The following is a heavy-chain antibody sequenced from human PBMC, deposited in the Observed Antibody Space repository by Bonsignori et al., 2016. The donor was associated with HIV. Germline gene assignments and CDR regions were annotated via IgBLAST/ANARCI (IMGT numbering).Heavy chain of an antibody. CDR2: MNPNSGNT. CDR3: ARERNGPPFDP. Sequence: WVRQAPGQGLEWMGWMNPNSGNTGYAQKFQGRVTMTRNTSISTAYMELSSLRSEDTAVYYCARERNGPPFDPWGQGTLVTVSS. D-gene: IGHD1-1*01. V-gene: IGHV1-8*01. J-gene: IGHJ5*02.